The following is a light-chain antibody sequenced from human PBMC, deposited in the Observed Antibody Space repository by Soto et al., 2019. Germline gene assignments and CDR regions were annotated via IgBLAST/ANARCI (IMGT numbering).Light chain of an antibody. CDR1: RSNIGSNY. CDR3: AAWDDSLSGGV. CDR2: RNN. V-gene: IGLV1-47*01. J-gene: IGLJ2*01. Sequence: QSVLTQPPSASGTPGQRVTISCSGSRSNIGSNYVYWYQQLPGTAPKLLIYRNNQRPSGVPDRFSGSKSGTSASLAISGLRSEDEADYYCAAWDDSLSGGVFGGGTQLTVL.